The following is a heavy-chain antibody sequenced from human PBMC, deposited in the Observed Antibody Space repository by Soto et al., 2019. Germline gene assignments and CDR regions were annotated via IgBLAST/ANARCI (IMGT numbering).Heavy chain of an antibody. D-gene: IGHD2-21*02. CDR3: ARVGDRTYYYYMDV. Sequence: SETLSLTCTVSGGSISSYYWSWIRQPPGKGLEWIGYIYYSGSTNYNPSLKSRVTISVDTSKNQFSLKLSSVTAADTAVYYCARVGDRTYYYYMDVWGKGTTVTVSS. V-gene: IGHV4-59*01. CDR1: GGSISSYY. CDR2: IYYSGST. J-gene: IGHJ6*03.